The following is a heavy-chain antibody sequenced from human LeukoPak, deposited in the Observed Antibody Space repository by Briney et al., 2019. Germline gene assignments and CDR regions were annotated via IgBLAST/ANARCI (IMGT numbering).Heavy chain of an antibody. Sequence: GGSLRLSCAASGFTFSSYSMNWVRQAPGKGLEWVSSISSSSSYIYYADSVKGRFTISRDNAKNSLYLQMNSLRAEDTGVYYCASHVTDYCSGGSCPIDGDYWGQGTLVTVSS. D-gene: IGHD2-15*01. J-gene: IGHJ4*02. CDR2: ISSSSSYI. V-gene: IGHV3-21*01. CDR3: ASHVTDYCSGGSCPIDGDY. CDR1: GFTFSSYS.